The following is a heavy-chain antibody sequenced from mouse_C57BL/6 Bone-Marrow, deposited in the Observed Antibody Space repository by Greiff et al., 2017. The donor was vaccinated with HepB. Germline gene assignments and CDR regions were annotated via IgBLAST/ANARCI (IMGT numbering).Heavy chain of an antibody. V-gene: IGHV1-82*01. CDR1: GYAFSSSW. CDR3: AREEYYVG. CDR2: IYPGDGDT. J-gene: IGHJ2*01. D-gene: IGHD1-1*01. Sequence: VKLMESGPELVKPGASVKISCKASGYAFSSSWMNWVKQRPGKGLEWIGRIYPGDGDTNYNGKFKGKATLTADKSSSTAYMQLSSLTSEDSAVYFCAREEYYVGWGQGTTLTVSS.